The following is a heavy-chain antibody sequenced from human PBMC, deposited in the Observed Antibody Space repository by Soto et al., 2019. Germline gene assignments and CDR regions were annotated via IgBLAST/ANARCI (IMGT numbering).Heavy chain of an antibody. Sequence: QVQLVQSGAEVKKPGSSVKVSCKASGGTFSSYAISWVRQAPGQGLECMGGIIPIFGTTNYAQKFQGRVTITADESTSTVYMELSSLRSEETVVYYCATDSRYYDSSGRMGQNYWFDPWGQGTLVTVSS. D-gene: IGHD3-22*01. CDR3: ATDSRYYDSSGRMGQNYWFDP. CDR2: IIPIFGTT. CDR1: GGTFSSYA. J-gene: IGHJ5*01. V-gene: IGHV1-69*01.